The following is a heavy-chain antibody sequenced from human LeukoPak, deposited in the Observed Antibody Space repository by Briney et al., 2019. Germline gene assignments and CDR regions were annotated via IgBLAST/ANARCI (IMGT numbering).Heavy chain of an antibody. CDR1: VYTFTSYY. CDR2: INPSGGST. V-gene: IGHV1-46*01. D-gene: IGHD3-22*01. J-gene: IGHJ4*02. CDR3: ARDLSENYYDSSGYFDY. Sequence: ASVKVSCKASVYTFTSYYMHWVRQAPGQGLEWMGIINPSGGSTSYAQKFQGRVTMTRDTSTSTVFMELSSLRSEDTAVYYCARDLSENYYDSSGYFDYWGQGTLVTVSS.